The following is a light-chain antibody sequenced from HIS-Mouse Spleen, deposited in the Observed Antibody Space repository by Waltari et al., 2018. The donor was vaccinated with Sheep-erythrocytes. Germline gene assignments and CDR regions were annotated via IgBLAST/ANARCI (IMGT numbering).Light chain of an antibody. V-gene: IGLV2-8*01. Sequence: QSALTQPPSASGSPGQSVTITCPGPRSDVGGSNYVSWYQQHPGKAPTLMLYEVSKRPSGVPDRFSGSKSGNTASLTVSGLQAEDEADYYCSSYAGNNNLVFGGGTKLTVL. CDR1: RSDVGGSNY. CDR2: EVS. CDR3: SSYAGNNNLV. J-gene: IGLJ2*01.